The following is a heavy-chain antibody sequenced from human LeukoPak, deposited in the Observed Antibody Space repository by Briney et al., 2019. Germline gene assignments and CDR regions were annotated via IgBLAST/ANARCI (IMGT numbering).Heavy chain of an antibody. CDR3: ARDLGDYVGYFDY. V-gene: IGHV3-48*03. CDR2: ISSSGSTI. J-gene: IGHJ4*02. CDR1: GFTFSSYE. D-gene: IGHD4-17*01. Sequence: GGSLRLSCAASGFTFSSYEMNWVRQAPGKGLEWVSYISSSGSTIYYADSVKGRFTISSDNAKNSLYLQMNSLRAEDTAVYYCARDLGDYVGYFDYWGQGTLVTVSS.